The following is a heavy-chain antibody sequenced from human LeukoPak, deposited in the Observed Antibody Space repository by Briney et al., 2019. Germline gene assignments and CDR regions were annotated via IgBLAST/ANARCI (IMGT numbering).Heavy chain of an antibody. J-gene: IGHJ5*02. CDR1: PGTFSSYV. CDR2: IIPTLGIA. V-gene: IGHV1-69*04. Sequence: SVKVSCKAFPGTFSSYVISWVRQAPGQGLEWMGRIIPTLGIANYAQKFQGRVTITADKSTRTAYMELSSLRSEDTAVYYCARRGGSGSYLWYWFDPWGQGTLVAVSS. CDR3: ARRGGSGSYLWYWFDP. D-gene: IGHD3-10*01.